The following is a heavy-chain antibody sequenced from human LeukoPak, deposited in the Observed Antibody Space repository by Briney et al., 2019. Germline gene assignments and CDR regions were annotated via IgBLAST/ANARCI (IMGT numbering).Heavy chain of an antibody. CDR3: AREGLGELTLDC. J-gene: IGHJ4*02. CDR1: GYTFTGYY. V-gene: IGHV1-2*02. CDR2: INPNSGGT. Sequence: ASVKVSCKASGYTFTGYYMHWVRQAPGQGLEWMGWINPNSGGTNYAQKFQGRVTMTRDTSTSTAYMELRSLRSDDTAVYYCAREGLGELTLDCWGQGTLVTVSS. D-gene: IGHD3-16*01.